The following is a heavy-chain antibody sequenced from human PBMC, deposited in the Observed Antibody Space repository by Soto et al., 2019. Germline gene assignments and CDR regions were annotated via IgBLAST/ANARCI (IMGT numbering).Heavy chain of an antibody. V-gene: IGHV4-31*03. CDR2: IYYSGST. Sequence: QVQLQESGPGLVKPSQTLSLTCTVSGVSISSGSYYWSWIRQHPGKGLEWIGNIYYSGSTYYNTSLKTRVTNSVDTSTNHFSLKLSSVTAANTAVYYCASEEWELIGGYFQHWGQGTLVTVSS. D-gene: IGHD1-26*01. J-gene: IGHJ1*01. CDR1: GVSISSGSYY. CDR3: ASEEWELIGGYFQH.